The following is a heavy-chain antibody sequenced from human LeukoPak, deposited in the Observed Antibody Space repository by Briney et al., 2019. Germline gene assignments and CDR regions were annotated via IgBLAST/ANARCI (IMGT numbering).Heavy chain of an antibody. CDR1: GFTFSSYG. CDR3: ARDPRGTYYYDSSGYYYGSYYFDY. J-gene: IGHJ4*02. Sequence: AGGSLRLSCAASGFTFSSYGMSWVRQAPGKGLEWVSAISGSGGSTYYAGSVKGRFTISRDNAKNSLYLQMNSLRAEDTAVYYCARDPRGTYYYDSSGYYYGSYYFDYWGQGTLVTVSS. V-gene: IGHV3-23*01. CDR2: ISGSGGST. D-gene: IGHD3-22*01.